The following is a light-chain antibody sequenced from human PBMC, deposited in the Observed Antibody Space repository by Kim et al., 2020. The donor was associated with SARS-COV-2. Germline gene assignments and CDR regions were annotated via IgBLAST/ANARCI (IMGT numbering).Light chain of an antibody. CDR3: CSFAGSATWV. V-gene: IGLV2-23*02. CDR1: SSDVGSYDL. Sequence: GQSITISCHGTSSDVGSYDLVSWYQKDPGKAPKLMIYEVTKRPSGVSDRFSGSKSGNTASLTISGLQAEDEADYFCCSFAGSATWVFGGGTQLTVL. J-gene: IGLJ3*02. CDR2: EVT.